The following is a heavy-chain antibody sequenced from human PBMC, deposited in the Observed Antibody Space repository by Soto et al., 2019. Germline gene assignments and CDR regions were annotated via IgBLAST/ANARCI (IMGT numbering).Heavy chain of an antibody. Sequence: EVQLVESGGGLVQPGGSLRLSCSDSGFTFSGFFMRWVRQAPGKGLEYVSAISPNGETTYYTDSVNGRFTISRDNSKNTLYLQMSGLTVEDTAVYYCVRRPGGTASPGDYWGQGTLVTVSS. CDR1: GFTFSGFF. D-gene: IGHD2-15*01. V-gene: IGHV3-64D*08. CDR3: VRRPGGTASPGDY. CDR2: ISPNGETT. J-gene: IGHJ4*02.